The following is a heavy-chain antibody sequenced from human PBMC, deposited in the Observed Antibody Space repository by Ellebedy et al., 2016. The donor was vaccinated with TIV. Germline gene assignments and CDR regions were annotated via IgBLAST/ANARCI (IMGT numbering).Heavy chain of an antibody. V-gene: IGHV3-30*13. CDR2: ISGHGLTT. CDR1: GFIFNSHG. CDR3: TRERAVRGAPAYLSFDF. D-gene: IGHD2/OR15-2a*01. Sequence: GESLKIPCAASGFIFNSHGLHWVRQAPGKGLEWVAVISGHGLTTYYADSVKGRITISRDNFNNSLYLQMNSLRAEDTAVYFCTRERAVRGAPAYLSFDFWGQGTLVTVSS. J-gene: IGHJ4*02.